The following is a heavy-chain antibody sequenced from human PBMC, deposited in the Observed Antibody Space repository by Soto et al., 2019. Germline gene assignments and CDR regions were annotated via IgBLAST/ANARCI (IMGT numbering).Heavy chain of an antibody. Sequence: GASLKVSCKASGYTFTSYYMHWVRQAPGQGLEWMGIINPSGGSTSYAQKFQGRVTMTRDTSTSTVYMELSSLRSEDTAVYYCARDLRGYCSGGSCYAWFDPWGQGTLVTVSS. V-gene: IGHV1-46*01. CDR3: ARDLRGYCSGGSCYAWFDP. D-gene: IGHD2-15*01. CDR1: GYTFTSYY. J-gene: IGHJ5*02. CDR2: INPSGGST.